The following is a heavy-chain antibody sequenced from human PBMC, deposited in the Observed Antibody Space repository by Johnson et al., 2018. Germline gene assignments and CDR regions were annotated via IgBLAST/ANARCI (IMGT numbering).Heavy chain of an antibody. CDR1: GFNFDDYG. CDR2: ISWIGSTT. V-gene: IGHV3-20*01. Sequence: EVQLVETGGGVVRXGGSLRLXCAASGFNFDDYGMIWVRQTPGKGLEWVSGISWIGSTTGYADPVKGRLPMSSDNAKNSLYLQMNSLRAEDTALYHFARDKSPGYLDAFEIWSQGTMVTVCS. D-gene: IGHD2-21*01. J-gene: IGHJ3*02. CDR3: ARDKSPGYLDAFEI.